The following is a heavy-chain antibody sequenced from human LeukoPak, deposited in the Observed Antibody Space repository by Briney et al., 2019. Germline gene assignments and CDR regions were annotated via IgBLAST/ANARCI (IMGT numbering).Heavy chain of an antibody. V-gene: IGHV1-2*02. Sequence: ASVKVSCKASGYTFTGYYMHWVRQAPGQGLEWMGWINPNSGGTNYAQEFQGRVTMTRDTSISTAYMELSRLRSDDTAVYYCARGEALGYCSSTSCHNWFDPWGQGTLVTVSS. CDR1: GYTFTGYY. CDR2: INPNSGGT. J-gene: IGHJ5*02. CDR3: ARGEALGYCSSTSCHNWFDP. D-gene: IGHD2-2*01.